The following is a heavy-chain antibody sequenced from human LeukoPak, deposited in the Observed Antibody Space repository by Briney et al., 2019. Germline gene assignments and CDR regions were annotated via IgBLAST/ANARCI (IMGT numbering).Heavy chain of an antibody. V-gene: IGHV3-74*01. J-gene: IGHJ4*02. CDR1: GFTFSSYW. CDR3: ARLGGYDTFDY. D-gene: IGHD5-12*01. Sequence: GGSLRLSCAASGFTFSSYWMHWVRQAPGKGLVWVSRINSDGSSTSYADSVKGRFTISRDNAKDTLYLQMNSLRAEDTAVYYCARLGGYDTFDYWGQGTLVTVSS. CDR2: INSDGSST.